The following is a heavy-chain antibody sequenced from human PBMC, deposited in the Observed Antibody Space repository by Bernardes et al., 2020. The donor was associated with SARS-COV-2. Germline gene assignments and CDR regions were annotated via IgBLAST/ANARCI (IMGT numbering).Heavy chain of an antibody. J-gene: IGHJ6*02. CDR2: IGANGFLT. CDR1: GGSISTYY. CDR3: AKDRSDMDV. V-gene: IGHV3-23*01. Sequence: ETLSLTCTVSGGSISTYYWSWIRQPPGKGLEWVSFIGANGFLTYYGDSVKGRFTISKDNAKNTVYLQMNSLRAEDTAVYFCAKDRSDMDVWGQGTTVTVSS.